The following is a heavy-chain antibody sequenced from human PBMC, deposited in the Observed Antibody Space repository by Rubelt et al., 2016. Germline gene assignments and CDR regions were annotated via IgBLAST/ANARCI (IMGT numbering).Heavy chain of an antibody. CDR1: GSVFSDAW. V-gene: IGHV3-15*05. J-gene: IGHJ4*02. D-gene: IGHD2-21*02. Sequence: GGSLRLSCAASGSVFSDAWMTWVRQAPGKGLEWVGRIRKKKDGETTDYAAPVQGRFTISRDDSKNMLYLQMNSLKTEDTAVYYCTTDLVGVVSAHNGYWGQGTLVTVSS. CDR3: TTDLVGVVSAHNGY. CDR2: IRKKKDGETT.